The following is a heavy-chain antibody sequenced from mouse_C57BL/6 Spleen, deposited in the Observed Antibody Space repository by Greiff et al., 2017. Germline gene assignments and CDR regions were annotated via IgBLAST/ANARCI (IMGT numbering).Heavy chain of an antibody. V-gene: IGHV1-39*01. Sequence: EVQLPQSGPELVKPGASVKISCKASGYSFTDYNMNWVKQSNGKSLEWIGVINPNNGTTSYNQKFKGKAPLTVDQSSSTADRRLNSLTSEDSAVYYWAIDGYYTPYAMDDWGKGTSVTVAS. J-gene: IGHJ4*01. CDR2: INPNNGTT. CDR1: GYSFTDYN. D-gene: IGHD2-3*01. CDR3: AIDGYYTPYAMDD.